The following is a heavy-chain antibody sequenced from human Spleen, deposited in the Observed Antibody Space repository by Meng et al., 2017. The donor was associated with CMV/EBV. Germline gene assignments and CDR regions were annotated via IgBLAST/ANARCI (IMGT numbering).Heavy chain of an antibody. CDR1: GGSVSSGSYY. CDR2: IFYSGRT. D-gene: IGHD3/OR15-3a*01. CDR3: TRGESTTLGPVIMPDY. J-gene: IGHJ4*02. Sequence: SETLSLTCTVSGGSVSSGSYYWSWIRQPPGKGLEWIGYIFYSGRTNYNPSLKSRITISVHTSKNQFSLKLSSVTAADTAVYYCTRGESTTLGPVIMPDYWGPGILVTVSS. V-gene: IGHV4-61*01.